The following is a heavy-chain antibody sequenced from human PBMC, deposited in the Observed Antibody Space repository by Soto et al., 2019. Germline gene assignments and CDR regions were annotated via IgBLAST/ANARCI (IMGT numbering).Heavy chain of an antibody. D-gene: IGHD4-17*01. V-gene: IGHV3-23*01. Sequence: EVQLLESGGGLVQPGGSLTLSSAASGFTFSRYATSWVRQAPGKGLEWVSAISGSGGSTYYADSVKGRFTISRDNSKNPLYLQMNSLRAEDTAVYYCAKAICDYGDYCYYFDYWGQGTLVTVSS. CDR3: AKAICDYGDYCYYFDY. J-gene: IGHJ4*02. CDR2: ISGSGGST. CDR1: GFTFSRYA.